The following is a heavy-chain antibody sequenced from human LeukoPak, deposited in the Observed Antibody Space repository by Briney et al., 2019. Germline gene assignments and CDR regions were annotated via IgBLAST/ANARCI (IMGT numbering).Heavy chain of an antibody. J-gene: IGHJ2*01. D-gene: IGHD5-18*01. Sequence: SETLSLTCTVSGGSISSYYWSRIRQPPGKGLEWIGYIYYSGSTYYNPSLKSRVTISVDTSKNQFSLKLSSVTAADTAVYYCARHRGGIQLWLTDWYFDLWGRGTLVTVSS. V-gene: IGHV4-59*08. CDR3: ARHRGGIQLWLTDWYFDL. CDR1: GGSISSYY. CDR2: IYYSGST.